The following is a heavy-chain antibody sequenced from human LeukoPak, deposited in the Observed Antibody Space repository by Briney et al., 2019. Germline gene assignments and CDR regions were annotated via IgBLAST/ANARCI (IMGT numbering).Heavy chain of an antibody. CDR2: IYYSGST. V-gene: IGHV4-30-4*01. Sequence: PSETLSLTCTVSGGSISSGDYYWSWIRQPAGKGLEWIGYIYYSGSTYYNPSLKSRVTISVDTSKNQFSLKLSSVTAADTAVYYCARDAIAAAAFDYWGQGTLVTVSS. CDR1: GGSISSGDYY. D-gene: IGHD6-13*01. CDR3: ARDAIAAAAFDY. J-gene: IGHJ4*02.